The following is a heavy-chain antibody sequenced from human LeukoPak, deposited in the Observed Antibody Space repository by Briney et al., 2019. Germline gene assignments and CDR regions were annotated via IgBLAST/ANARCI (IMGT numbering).Heavy chain of an antibody. CDR3: ARDPLDYGDYDY. D-gene: IGHD4-17*01. J-gene: IGHJ4*02. CDR1: GFTFSSHS. CDR2: ISSSSSYI. Sequence: GGSLRLSCAASGFTFSSHSMNWVRQAPGKGLEWVSSISSSSSYIYYADSVKGRFTISRDNAKNSLYLQMNSLRAEDTAVYYCARDPLDYGDYDYWGQGTLVTVSS. V-gene: IGHV3-21*01.